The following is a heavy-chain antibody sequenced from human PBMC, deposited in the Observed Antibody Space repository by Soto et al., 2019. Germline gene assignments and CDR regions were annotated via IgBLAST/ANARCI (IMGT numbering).Heavy chain of an antibody. D-gene: IGHD3-16*02. CDR3: ARDDYIWGSYLWAY. CDR2: IYYSGST. V-gene: IGHV4-59*02. Sequence: SETLSLTCTVSGGSVSSYYWSRIRQSPGKELEWIGYIYYSGSTKYKPSHKSRVTISVDTSKNQFSLKVSSATAADTAVYYCARDDYIWGSYLWAYWGQGTLVTVSS. CDR1: GGSVSSYY. J-gene: IGHJ4*02.